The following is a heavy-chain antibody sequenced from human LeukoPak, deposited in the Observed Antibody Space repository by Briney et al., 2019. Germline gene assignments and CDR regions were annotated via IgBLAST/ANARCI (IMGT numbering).Heavy chain of an antibody. D-gene: IGHD3-10*01. CDR3: ARDGMVRGVIISSGDY. Sequence: GASVKVSCKASGGTFSSYAISWVRQAPGQGLEWMGRIIPILGIANYAQKFQGRVTITADKSTSTAYMELSSLRSEDTAVYYCARDGMVRGVIISSGDYWGQGTLVTVSS. V-gene: IGHV1-69*04. J-gene: IGHJ4*02. CDR2: IIPILGIA. CDR1: GGTFSSYA.